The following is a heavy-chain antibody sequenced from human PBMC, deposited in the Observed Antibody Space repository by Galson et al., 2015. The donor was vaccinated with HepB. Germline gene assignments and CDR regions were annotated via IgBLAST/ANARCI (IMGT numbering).Heavy chain of an antibody. D-gene: IGHD3-16*01. V-gene: IGHV5-51*01. J-gene: IGHJ4*02. CDR3: ARHLGTTIPGH. CDR1: GYSFSTYW. CDR2: IYPDDSDT. Sequence: QSGAEVKKPGESLKISCEGSGYSFSTYWIGWVRQMPGKGLEWMGIIYPDDSDTRYSPSFQGQVTISADKSINTAYLQWSSLKASDTAMYYCARHLGTTIPGHWGQGTLVTVSS.